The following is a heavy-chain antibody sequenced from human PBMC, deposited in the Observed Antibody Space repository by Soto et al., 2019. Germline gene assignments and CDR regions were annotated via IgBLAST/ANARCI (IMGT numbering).Heavy chain of an antibody. D-gene: IGHD3-9*01. CDR2: INHSGNN. CDR1: GGSFSTYY. V-gene: IGHV4-34*01. CDR3: ARGGSNDWQVAFDI. J-gene: IGHJ3*02. Sequence: TSETLSLTCVVSGGSFSTYYYNWIRLSPGKGLEWIGEINHSGNNNYSPSLKSRVTMSLDTSKNQFSLKLTSVTAADTAVYYCARGGSNDWQVAFDIWGQGTMVTVSS.